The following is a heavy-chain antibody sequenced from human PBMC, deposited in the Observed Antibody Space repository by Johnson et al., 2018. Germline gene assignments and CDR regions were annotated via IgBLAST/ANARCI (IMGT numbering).Heavy chain of an antibody. CDR2: IWYDGNNK. V-gene: IGHV3-33*06. J-gene: IGHJ3*02. D-gene: IGHD3-10*01. CDR3: GKDPYGGDAFDI. Sequence: QVQLVESGGGVVQPGRSLRLSCVASGFTFSTYGMPWVRQAPGKGLEWVAVIWYDGNNKYYADSVKGRFTISRDNSKTTLYLKRNSLRAEDTAVYHCGKDPYGGDAFDIWGQGTMVTVSS. CDR1: GFTFSTYG.